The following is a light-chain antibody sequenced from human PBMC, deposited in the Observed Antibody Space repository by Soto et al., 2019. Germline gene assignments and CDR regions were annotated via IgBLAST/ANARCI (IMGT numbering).Light chain of an antibody. CDR3: QTWGTGIPYV. V-gene: IGLV4-69*01. CDR2: LNSDGSH. CDR1: SGHSSYA. J-gene: IGLJ1*01. Sequence: QSVLTQSPSASASLGASVKLTGTLSSGHSSYAIAWHQQQPEKGPRYLMKLNSDGSHSKGDGIPDRFSGSSSGAERYLTVSSLQSEDEADYHCQTWGTGIPYVFGTGTQLTVL.